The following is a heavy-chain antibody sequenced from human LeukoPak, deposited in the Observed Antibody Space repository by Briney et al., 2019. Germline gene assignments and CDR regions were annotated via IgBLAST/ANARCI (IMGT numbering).Heavy chain of an antibody. D-gene: IGHD3-3*01. CDR2: VAHDGSFT. V-gene: IGHV3-30*03. J-gene: IGHJ4*02. CDR1: GFIFNTYS. Sequence: GGSLRLSCAASGFIFNTYSMNWVRQAPGKGLEWVAIVAHDGSFTSYADFVKGRFSITRDDSTLYLEMNSLRVEDTALYYCAREMRGYYPHYWGQGTLLTVSS. CDR3: AREMRGYYPHY.